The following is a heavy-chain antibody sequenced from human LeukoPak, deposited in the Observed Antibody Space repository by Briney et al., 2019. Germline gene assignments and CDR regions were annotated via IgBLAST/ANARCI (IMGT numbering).Heavy chain of an antibody. CDR1: GGTFSSYA. D-gene: IGHD3-10*01. CDR2: IIPIFGTA. J-gene: IGHJ5*02. V-gene: IGHV1-69*13. CDR3: ARLMVRGVHNLYNWFDP. Sequence: EASVKVSCKASGGTFSSYAISWVRQAPGQGLEWMGGIIPIFGTANYAQKFQGRVTITADESTSTAYMELSSLRSEDTAVYYCARLMVRGVHNLYNWFDPWGQGTLVTVSS.